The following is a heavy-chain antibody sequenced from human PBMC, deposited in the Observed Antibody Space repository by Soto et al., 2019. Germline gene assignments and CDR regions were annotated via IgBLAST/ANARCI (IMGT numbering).Heavy chain of an antibody. J-gene: IGHJ5*02. Sequence: PSETLSLTCTVSGGSISSYYWSWIRQPAGKGLEWIGRIYTSGSTNYNPSLKSRVTMSVDTSKNQFSLKLSSVTAADTAVYYCARGADIVVVPAASSWFDPWGQGTLVTVS. CDR1: GGSISSYY. D-gene: IGHD2-2*01. CDR2: IYTSGST. V-gene: IGHV4-4*07. CDR3: ARGADIVVVPAASSWFDP.